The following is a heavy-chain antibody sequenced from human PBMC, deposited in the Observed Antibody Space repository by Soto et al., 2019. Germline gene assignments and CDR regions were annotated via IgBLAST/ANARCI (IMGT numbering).Heavy chain of an antibody. CDR1: GFTFSSYA. Sequence: VGSLRLSCAASGFTFSSYAMHWVRQAPGKGLEWVAVISYDGSDKYYADSVKGRFTISRDNSKNTLYLQMNSLRAEDTAVYYCARYIVVVTATSAFDIWGQETMLTVSS. CDR2: ISYDGSDK. CDR3: ARYIVVVTATSAFDI. J-gene: IGHJ3*02. V-gene: IGHV3-30-3*01. D-gene: IGHD2-21*02.